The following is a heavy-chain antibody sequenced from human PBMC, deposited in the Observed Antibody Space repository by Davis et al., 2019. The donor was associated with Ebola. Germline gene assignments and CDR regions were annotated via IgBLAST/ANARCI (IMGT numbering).Heavy chain of an antibody. CDR1: GFTFSNYG. J-gene: IGHJ4*02. CDR2: ISYHGSNK. V-gene: IGHV3-30*18. Sequence: PGGSLRLSCAASGFTFSNYGMHWVRQAPGKGLEWVAAISYHGSNKYYADSVKGRFTISRDTSKNTLYLQMISLKAEDTAVYYCAKSEEPYDFLDPPDYWGQGTLVTVSS. CDR3: AKSEEPYDFLDPPDY. D-gene: IGHD3-3*01.